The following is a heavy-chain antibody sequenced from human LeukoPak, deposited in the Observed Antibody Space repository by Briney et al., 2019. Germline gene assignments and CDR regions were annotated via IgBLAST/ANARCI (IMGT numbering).Heavy chain of an antibody. CDR1: GGSISSYY. CDR3: ARHEFDSGSLPYFDY. V-gene: IGHV4-59*08. Sequence: SETLSLTCTVSGGSISSYYWSWIRQPPGKGLEWIGYIYYSGSTNYNPSLKSRVTISVDTSKNQFSLRLSAVTAADTAVYYCARHEFDSGSLPYFDYWGQGILVTVSS. CDR2: IYYSGST. D-gene: IGHD3-10*01. J-gene: IGHJ4*02.